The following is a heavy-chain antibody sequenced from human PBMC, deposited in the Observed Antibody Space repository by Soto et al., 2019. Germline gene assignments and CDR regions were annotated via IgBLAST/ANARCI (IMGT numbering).Heavy chain of an antibody. J-gene: IGHJ4*02. V-gene: IGHV3-33*01. Sequence: QVQLVESGGGVVRPGTSLRLSRAASGFSFSSYDIHWVRQAPGKGLEWVAVIWYDGSNKYYADSVKGRFIISRDNSKNTLYLQMNSLRADDTAVYYCARGYSSSSDLGYWGQGTLVTVSS. CDR3: ARGYSSSSDLGY. CDR1: GFSFSSYD. D-gene: IGHD6-13*01. CDR2: IWYDGSNK.